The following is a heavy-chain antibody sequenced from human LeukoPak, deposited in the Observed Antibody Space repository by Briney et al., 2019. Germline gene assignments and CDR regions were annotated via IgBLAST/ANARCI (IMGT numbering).Heavy chain of an antibody. CDR2: ISGSGGST. CDR3: AKGLTIPFNYFDY. D-gene: IGHD3-3*01. V-gene: IGHV3-23*01. J-gene: IGHJ4*02. CDR1: GFTFSSYA. Sequence: PGGSLRLSCAASGFTFSSYAMSWVRRAPEKGREWVSAISGSGGSTYYADSVKGRFTISRDNSKNTLYLQMNSLRAEDTAVYYCAKGLTIPFNYFDYWGQGTLVTVSS.